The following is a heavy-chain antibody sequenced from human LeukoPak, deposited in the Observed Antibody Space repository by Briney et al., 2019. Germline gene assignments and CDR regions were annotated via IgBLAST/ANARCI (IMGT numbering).Heavy chain of an antibody. CDR2: IYYTGST. D-gene: IGHD5-24*01. V-gene: IGHV4-59*01. CDR1: GGSISSYY. CDR3: ARDRLQLQS. J-gene: IGHJ5*02. Sequence: PSETLSLTCTISGGSISSYYWSWIRQPPGKGLEWIGYIYYTGSTNHNPSLKSRVTISVDTSKNQFSLKLSSVTAADTAVYYCARDRLQLQSWGQGTLVTVSS.